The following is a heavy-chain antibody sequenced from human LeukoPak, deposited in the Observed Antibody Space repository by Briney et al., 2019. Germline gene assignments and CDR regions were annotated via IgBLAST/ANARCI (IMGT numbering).Heavy chain of an antibody. CDR1: GFTFSSYA. D-gene: IGHD2-2*01. CDR3: ARELRYCSSTSCSFDAFDI. CDR2: ISYDGSNK. V-gene: IGHV3-30-3*01. Sequence: GGSLRLSCAASGFTFSSYAMHWVRQAPGKGLEWVAVISYDGSNKYYADSVKGRFTISRDNAKNSLYLQMNSLRAEDTAVYYCARELRYCSSTSCSFDAFDIWGQGTMVTVSS. J-gene: IGHJ3*02.